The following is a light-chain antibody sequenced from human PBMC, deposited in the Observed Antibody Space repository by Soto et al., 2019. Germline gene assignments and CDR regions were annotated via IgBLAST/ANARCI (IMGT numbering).Light chain of an antibody. J-gene: IGKJ1*01. CDR3: QQNYYTPT. CDR2: GAS. Sequence: EIVLTQSPGTLSLSPGERATLSCRASQSVSSNLAWYQQKPGQAPRLLIYGASTRATGIPARFSGSGSGTEFTLTISSLQAEDVAIYYCQQNYYTPTFGQGTKVDIK. CDR1: QSVSSN. V-gene: IGKV3-15*01.